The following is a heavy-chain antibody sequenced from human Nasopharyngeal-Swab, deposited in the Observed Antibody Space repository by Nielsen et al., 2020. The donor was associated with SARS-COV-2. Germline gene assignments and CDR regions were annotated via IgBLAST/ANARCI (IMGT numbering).Heavy chain of an antibody. CDR2: ISYDGSNK. CDR3: AEGLEMATADY. V-gene: IGHV3-30*18. J-gene: IGHJ4*02. CDR1: GFTFSSYG. D-gene: IGHD5-24*01. Sequence: GGSLRLSCAASGFTFSSYGVHWVRQAPGKGLEWVAVISYDGSNKYYADSVKGRFTISRDNSKNTLYLQMNSLRAEDTAVYYCAEGLEMATADYWGQGTLVTVSS.